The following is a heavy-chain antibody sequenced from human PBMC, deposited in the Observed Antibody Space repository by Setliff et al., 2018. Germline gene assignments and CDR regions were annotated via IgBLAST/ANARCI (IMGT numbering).Heavy chain of an antibody. CDR2: IGRGGST. D-gene: IGHD3-10*01. V-gene: IGHV4-34*01. Sequence: SETLSLTCAVYGGSFSDSHWSWIRQPPGKGLEWIGEIGRGGSTNYNPALKSRVTISKDMSKNQFSLRLNSVSAADTAVYYCARGSEYYYGSGTIDSWGQGTLVTVSS. J-gene: IGHJ4*02. CDR1: GGSFSDSH. CDR3: ARGSEYYYGSGTIDS.